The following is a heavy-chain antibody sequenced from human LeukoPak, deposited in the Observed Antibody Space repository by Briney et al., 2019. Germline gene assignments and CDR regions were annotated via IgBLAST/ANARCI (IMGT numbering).Heavy chain of an antibody. J-gene: IGHJ4*02. CDR2: ISSSSSYI. Sequence: GGSLRLSCAASGFTFSSYSVKGVPEAPGRGGEWGSSISSSSSYIYYADSVKGRFTISRDNAKNSLYLQMNSLRAEDTAVYYCATPALIAAAGLIYWGQGTLVTVSS. CDR1: GFTFSSYS. CDR3: ATPALIAAAGLIY. V-gene: IGHV3-21*01. D-gene: IGHD6-13*01.